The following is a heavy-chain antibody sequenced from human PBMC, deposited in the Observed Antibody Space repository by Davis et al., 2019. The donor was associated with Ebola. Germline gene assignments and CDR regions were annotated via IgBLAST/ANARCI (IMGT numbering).Heavy chain of an antibody. CDR3: ARTLSSGYRDRFDI. CDR1: GYSFTTYW. J-gene: IGHJ3*02. D-gene: IGHD3-22*01. V-gene: IGHV5-51*01. CDR2: IFPGDSDT. Sequence: GESLKISCKASGYSFTTYWIVWVRQMPGKGLECMGIIFPGDSDTRYSPSFQGQVTISADKSISTAYLQWSSLKASDTAMYYCARTLSSGYRDRFDIWGQGTMVTVSS.